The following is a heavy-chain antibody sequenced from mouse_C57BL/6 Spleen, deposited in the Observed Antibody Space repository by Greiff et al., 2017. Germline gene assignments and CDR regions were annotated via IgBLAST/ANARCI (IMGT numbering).Heavy chain of an antibody. J-gene: IGHJ3*01. V-gene: IGHV1-39*01. Sequence: VQLKESGPELVKPGASVKISCKASGYSFTDYNMNWVKQSNGKSLEWIGVINPNYGTTSYNQKFKGKATLTVDQSSSTAYMQLNSLTSEDSAVYYCARERNYGNYGFAYWGQGTLVTVSA. D-gene: IGHD2-1*01. CDR1: GYSFTDYN. CDR2: INPNYGTT. CDR3: ARERNYGNYGFAY.